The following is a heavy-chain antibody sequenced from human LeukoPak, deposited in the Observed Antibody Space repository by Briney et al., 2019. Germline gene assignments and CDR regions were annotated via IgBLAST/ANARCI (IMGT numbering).Heavy chain of an antibody. CDR1: GGTFSSYA. CDR2: IIPILGIA. Sequence: SVKASCKASGGTFSSYAISWVRQAPGQGLEWMGRIIPILGIANYAQKFQGRVTITADKSTSTAYMELSSLRSEDTAVYYCARDSVGATHQVAYFDYWGQGTLVTVSS. CDR3: ARDSVGATHQVAYFDY. J-gene: IGHJ4*02. V-gene: IGHV1-69*04. D-gene: IGHD1-26*01.